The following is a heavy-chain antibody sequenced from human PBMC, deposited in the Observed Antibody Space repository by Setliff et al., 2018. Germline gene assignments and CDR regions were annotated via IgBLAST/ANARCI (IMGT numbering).Heavy chain of an antibody. CDR3: ARGGTFRYFDF. CDR2: VYYSGTA. Sequence: LSLTCTVSDGSLSTYYWSWIRQPPGKGLEFIGYVYYSGTANYSPSLRSRLTISVGTSKNQFSLKLRSVTAADTAVYYCARGGTFRYFDFWGQGAPVTVSS. J-gene: IGHJ4*02. D-gene: IGHD5-12*01. V-gene: IGHV4-59*01. CDR1: DGSLSTYY.